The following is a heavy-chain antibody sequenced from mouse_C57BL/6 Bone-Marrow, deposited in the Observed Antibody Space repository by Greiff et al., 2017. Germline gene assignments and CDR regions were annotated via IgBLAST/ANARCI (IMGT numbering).Heavy chain of an antibody. D-gene: IGHD1-1*01. CDR3: ARSPTVVAPTPYYYARDY. CDR1: GYACTNYL. V-gene: IGHV1-54*01. J-gene: IGHJ4*01. Sequence: QVQLQQSGAELVRPGPSVMVSCKASGYACTNYLIEWVKQRPGQGLEWIGVINPGSGGTNYNEKFKSKATLTADKSSSTAYMQLSSLTSEDSAVYFCARSPTVVAPTPYYYARDYWGQGTSVTVSS. CDR2: INPGSGGT.